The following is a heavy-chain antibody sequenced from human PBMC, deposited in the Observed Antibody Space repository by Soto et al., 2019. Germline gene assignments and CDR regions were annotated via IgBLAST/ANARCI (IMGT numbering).Heavy chain of an antibody. V-gene: IGHV1-58*01. Sequence: GDSVKVSCNASGFTFTSSALQWVRQARGQRLEWIGWIVVGSGNTNYAQKFQERVTITRDMSTSTAYMELSSLRSEDTAVYYCAAFWLVDYYDSSGYPGNMDVWGQGTTVTVSS. CDR1: GFTFTSSA. D-gene: IGHD3-22*01. CDR2: IVVGSGNT. CDR3: AAFWLVDYYDSSGYPGNMDV. J-gene: IGHJ6*02.